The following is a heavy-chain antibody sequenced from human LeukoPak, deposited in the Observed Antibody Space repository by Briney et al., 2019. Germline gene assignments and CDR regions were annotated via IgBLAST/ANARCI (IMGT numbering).Heavy chain of an antibody. CDR3: GRVDSGGYYPIDY. CDR1: GFTFSTYG. CDR2: INGDGRTT. Sequence: QTGGSLRLSCAASGFTFSTYGMHWVRQTPEKGLVWVSRINGDGRTTNYADSVKGRFTISRDNAKNTLYLQMNSLRAEDTAVYYCGRVDSGGYYPIDYWGQGTLVTVSS. J-gene: IGHJ4*02. V-gene: IGHV3-74*01. D-gene: IGHD3-22*01.